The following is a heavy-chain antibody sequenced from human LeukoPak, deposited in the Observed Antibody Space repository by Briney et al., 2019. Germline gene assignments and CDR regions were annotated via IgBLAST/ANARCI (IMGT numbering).Heavy chain of an antibody. CDR2: IKQDGSEK. V-gene: IGHV3-7*01. CDR3: AREGNWNDYCYYGMDV. CDR1: GFTFSSYW. D-gene: IGHD1-1*01. J-gene: IGHJ6*02. Sequence: GGSLRLSCAASGFTFSSYWMSWVRQAPGKGLEWVANIKQDGSEKYYVDSVKGRFTISRDNAKNSLYLQMNSLRAEDTAVYYCAREGNWNDYCYYGMDVWGQGTTVTVSS.